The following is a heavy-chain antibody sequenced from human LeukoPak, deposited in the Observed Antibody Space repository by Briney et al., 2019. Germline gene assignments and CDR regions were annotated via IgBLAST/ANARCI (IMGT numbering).Heavy chain of an antibody. J-gene: IGHJ4*02. D-gene: IGHD4-17*01. V-gene: IGHV1-58*01. CDR2: IVVGSGNT. CDR1: GFTFTSSA. CDR3: ARAPDYGDYSDY. Sequence: GASVKVSCKASGFTFTSSAVQWVRQARGQRLEWIGWIVVGSGNTNYAQKFQERVTITRDMSTSTAYMELSSLRSEDTAVYYCARAPDYGDYSDYWGQGTLVTVSS.